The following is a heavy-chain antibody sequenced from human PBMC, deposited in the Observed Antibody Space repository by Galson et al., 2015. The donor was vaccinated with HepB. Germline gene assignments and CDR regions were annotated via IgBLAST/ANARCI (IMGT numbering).Heavy chain of an antibody. V-gene: IGHV1-69*13. J-gene: IGHJ5*02. CDR3: AFTIPPHNWFDP. Sequence: SVKVSCKASGGTFSSYAISWVRQAPGQGLEWMGGIIPIFGTANYAQKFRGRVTITADESTSTAYMELSSLRSEDTAVYYCAFTIPPHNWFDPWGQGTLVTVSS. CDR1: GGTFSSYA. CDR2: IIPIFGTA. D-gene: IGHD3-3*01.